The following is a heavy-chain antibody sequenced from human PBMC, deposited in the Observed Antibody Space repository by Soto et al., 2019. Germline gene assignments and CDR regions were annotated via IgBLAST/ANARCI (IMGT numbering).Heavy chain of an antibody. V-gene: IGHV4-59*01. D-gene: IGHD2-2*01. CDR3: ARSYRTYYYYGMDV. CDR2: IYYSGRT. J-gene: IGHJ6*02. Sequence: PSETLSLTCTFSGGSISSYYWSWIRQPPGKGLEWIGYIYYSGRTNSNPYLKSRVTISVDTSKNQFSMKLSSVTAADTAVYYCARSYRTYYYYGMDVWGQGTTVTVSS. CDR1: GGSISSYY.